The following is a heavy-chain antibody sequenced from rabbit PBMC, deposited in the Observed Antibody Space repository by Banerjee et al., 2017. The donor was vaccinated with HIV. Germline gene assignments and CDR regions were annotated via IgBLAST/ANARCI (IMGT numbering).Heavy chain of an antibody. Sequence: QEQLVESGGGLVQPEGSLTLTCKASGFDFSSNVMCWVRQAPGKRPEWIACIDNGDGSTYYANWVNGRFTISRSTSLNTVTLQMTSLTAADTATYFCARAYGYYGYVNLWGPGTLVTVS. CDR3: ARAYGYYGYVNL. J-gene: IGHJ4*01. D-gene: IGHD6-1*01. CDR2: IDNGDGST. CDR1: GFDFSSNV. V-gene: IGHV1S47*01.